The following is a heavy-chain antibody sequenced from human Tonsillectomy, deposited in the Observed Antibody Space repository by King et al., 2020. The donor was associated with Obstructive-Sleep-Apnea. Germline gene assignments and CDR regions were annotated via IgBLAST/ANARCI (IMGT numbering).Heavy chain of an antibody. CDR1: GYIFTGYY. V-gene: IGHV1-2*02. D-gene: IGHD2-2*01. J-gene: IGHJ5*02. CDR2: INPDSGGT. Sequence: VQLVESGAEVKKPGASVKVSCKTSGYIFTGYYIHWVRQAPGQGLEWLGWINPDSGGTNYAQKFQGRVTMTRDTAIRTAYMELSRLRSDDTAIYYCASDFGRFWNSSTSSNRCDPWGQGTLVTVSS. CDR3: ASDFGRFWNSSTSSNRCDP.